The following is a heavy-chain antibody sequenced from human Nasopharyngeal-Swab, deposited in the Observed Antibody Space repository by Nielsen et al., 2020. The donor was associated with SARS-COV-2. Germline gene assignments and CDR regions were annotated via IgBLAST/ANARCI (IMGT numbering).Heavy chain of an antibody. CDR2: ISSRGDYI. J-gene: IGHJ4*02. CDR1: GYSFRTYG. V-gene: IGHV3-21*01. Sequence: GGSLRLSCVASGYSFRTYGMNWVRQAPGKGLEWVSAISSRGDYIYYADSVKGRFTISRDNAKNSLYLQMNNLRAEDTAVYYCARDTPAMFAYWGQGTLVTVSS. CDR3: ARDTPAMFAY.